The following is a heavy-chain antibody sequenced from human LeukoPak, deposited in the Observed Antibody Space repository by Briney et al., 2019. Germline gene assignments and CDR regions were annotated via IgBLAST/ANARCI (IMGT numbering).Heavy chain of an antibody. CDR2: FDPEDGET. V-gene: IGHV1-24*01. Sequence: ASVKVSCKVSGYTLTELSMHWVRQAPGKGLEWMGGFDPEDGETIYAQKFQGRVTMTEDTSTDTAYMELSSLRSEDTAVYYCATVFQLPHDFDYWGQGTLVTVSS. CDR1: GYTLTELS. J-gene: IGHJ4*02. D-gene: IGHD1-1*01. CDR3: ATVFQLPHDFDY.